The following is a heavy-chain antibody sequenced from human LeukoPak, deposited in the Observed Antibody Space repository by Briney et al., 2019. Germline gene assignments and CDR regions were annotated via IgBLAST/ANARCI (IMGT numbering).Heavy chain of an antibody. J-gene: IGHJ4*02. Sequence: GGSLRLSCAASGFTFSTYWMSWVRQAPGKGLEWVANIKQDGSEKYYVDSVKGRFTISRDNAKNLLYLQMNSLRAEDTAVYYCARERMVYAIQRRPFDYWGQGTLVTVSS. CDR3: ARERMVYAIQRRPFDY. CDR1: GFTFSTYW. D-gene: IGHD2-8*01. CDR2: IKQDGSEK. V-gene: IGHV3-7*01.